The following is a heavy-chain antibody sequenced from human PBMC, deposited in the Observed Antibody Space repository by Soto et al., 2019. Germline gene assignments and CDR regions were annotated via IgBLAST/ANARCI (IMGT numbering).Heavy chain of an antibody. Sequence: SETLSLTCPVSGGSISSGCYYWSWIRQHPGKGLEWIGYIYYSGSTYYNPSLKSRVTISVDTSKNQFSLKLSSVTAADTAVYYCARGGKLRFLEWSYYMDVWGKGTTVTVSS. V-gene: IGHV4-31*03. CDR3: ARGGKLRFLEWSYYMDV. CDR2: IYYSGST. CDR1: GGSISSGCYY. D-gene: IGHD3-3*01. J-gene: IGHJ6*03.